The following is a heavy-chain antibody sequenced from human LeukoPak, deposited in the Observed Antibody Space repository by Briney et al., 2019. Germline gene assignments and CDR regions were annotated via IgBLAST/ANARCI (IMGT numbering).Heavy chain of an antibody. D-gene: IGHD3-10*01. CDR3: ARDASGSRPNS. J-gene: IGHJ4*02. CDR2: IDVAGNT. Sequence: GSLRLSCAASGFTVSSDYMTWVRQAPGKGLEWLSSIDVAGNTIYAHYVRGRFTISRDNSKNTLYLQMNSLRVDDTAVYFCARDASGSRPNSWGPGTLVTVTS. V-gene: IGHV3-53*01. CDR1: GFTVSSDY.